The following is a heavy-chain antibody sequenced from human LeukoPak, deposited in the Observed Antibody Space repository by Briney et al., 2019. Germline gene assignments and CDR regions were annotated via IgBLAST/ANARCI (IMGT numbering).Heavy chain of an antibody. Sequence: SETLSLTCTVSGDSISINYNWGWIRQPPGKGLEWIGSIFYSVATYYSPSLKSRVTISVDTSKNQFSLKLSSMTAADTAVYYCVRHRQWLLFPDYWGQGTLVTVSS. V-gene: IGHV4-39*01. J-gene: IGHJ4*02. CDR3: VRHRQWLLFPDY. D-gene: IGHD6-19*01. CDR2: IFYSVAT. CDR1: GDSISINYN.